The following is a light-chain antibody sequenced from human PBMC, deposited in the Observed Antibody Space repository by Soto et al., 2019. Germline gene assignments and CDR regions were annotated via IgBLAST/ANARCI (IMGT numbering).Light chain of an antibody. V-gene: IGKV1-5*03. CDR2: KTS. CDR1: QRIDPW. Sequence: DVQMTQSPSTLSASIGDRVTITCRASQRIDPWLAWFQQKPGKAPKVLISKTSTLQSGVPSRFSASGSGTDFTLTISSLQPDDFATYYCQQYDGSSPWTFRQGTKVDI. CDR3: QQYDGSSPWT. J-gene: IGKJ1*01.